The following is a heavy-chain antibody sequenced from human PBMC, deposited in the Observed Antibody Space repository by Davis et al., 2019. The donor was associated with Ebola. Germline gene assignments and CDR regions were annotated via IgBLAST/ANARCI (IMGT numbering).Heavy chain of an antibody. CDR1: GYTFTSYD. CDR3: ARAQFPTTSDH. V-gene: IGHV1-18*04. Sequence: ASVKVSCKASGYTFTSYDISWVRQAPGQGLQWMGWINPHNGNTNYAQNVQGRVTMTTDTSTSTAYMEVGSLRSDDPAVYYCARAQFPTTSDHWCKGTLVTVSS. CDR2: INPHNGNT. J-gene: IGHJ4*02. D-gene: IGHD1-1*01.